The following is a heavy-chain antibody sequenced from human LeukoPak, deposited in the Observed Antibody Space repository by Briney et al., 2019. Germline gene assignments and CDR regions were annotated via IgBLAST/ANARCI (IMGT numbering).Heavy chain of an antibody. J-gene: IGHJ3*02. CDR3: ARGGSPPEALGDAFDI. V-gene: IGHV3-74*01. Sequence: ETLSLTCTVSGGSISSYYWTWIRQPPGKGLVRVSRINSDGSDTRYADSVKGRFTISRDNAKNTLSLQMNSLRVEDTAVYFCARGGSPPEALGDAFDIWGQGTMVTVSS. D-gene: IGHD1-26*01. CDR1: GGSISSYY. CDR2: INSDGSDT.